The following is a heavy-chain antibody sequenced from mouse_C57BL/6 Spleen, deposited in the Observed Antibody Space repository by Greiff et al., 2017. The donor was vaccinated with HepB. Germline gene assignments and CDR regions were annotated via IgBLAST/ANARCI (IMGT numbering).Heavy chain of an antibody. V-gene: IGHV1-80*01. D-gene: IGHD1-1*01. CDR3: ARGYYGSSSWFAY. CDR2: IYPGDGDT. Sequence: VKLVESGAELVKPGASVKISCKASGYAFSSYWMNWVKQRPGKGLEWIGQIYPGDGDTNYNGKFKGKATLTADKSSSTAYMQLSSLTSEDSAVYFCARGYYGSSSWFAYWGQGTLVTVSA. CDR1: GYAFSSYW. J-gene: IGHJ3*01.